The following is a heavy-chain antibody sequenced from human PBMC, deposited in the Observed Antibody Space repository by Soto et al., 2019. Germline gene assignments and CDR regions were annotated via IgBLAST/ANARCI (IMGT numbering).Heavy chain of an antibody. CDR2: INPNSGGT. J-gene: IGHJ4*02. Sequence: ASVKVSCKASGYTFTGYYMHWLRQAPGQGLEWMGWINPNSGGTNYAQKFQGRVTMTRDTSISTAYMELSRLRSDDTAVYYCARDYGITFGGVEGYWGQGTLVTVSS. CDR3: ARDYGITFGGVEGY. D-gene: IGHD3-16*01. CDR1: GYTFTGYY. V-gene: IGHV1-2*02.